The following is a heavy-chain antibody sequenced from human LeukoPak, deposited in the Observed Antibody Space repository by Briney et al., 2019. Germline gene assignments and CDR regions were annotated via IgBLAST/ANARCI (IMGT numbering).Heavy chain of an antibody. CDR2: ISGSGGST. V-gene: IGHV3-23*01. D-gene: IGHD6-19*01. CDR3: AKDISGWYGSFAFDI. J-gene: IGHJ3*02. Sequence: GGSLRLSCAASGFTFSSYAMSWVRQAPGKGLEWVSAISGSGGSTYYADSVKGRFTTSRDNSKNTLYLQMNSLRAEDTAVYYCAKDISGWYGSFAFDIWGQGTMVTVSS. CDR1: GFTFSSYA.